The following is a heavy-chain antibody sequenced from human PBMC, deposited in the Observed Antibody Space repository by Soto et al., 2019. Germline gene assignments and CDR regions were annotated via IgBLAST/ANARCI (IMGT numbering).Heavy chain of an antibody. V-gene: IGHV3-48*04. CDR1: GFTFSGYS. CDR2: IGSTGSGT. CDR3: ARARPTSGPAYGLDS. Sequence: EVQLVESGGGLVQPGGSLRLSCAVSGFTFSGYSFNWVRQAPGRGLEWVSFIGSTGSGTHYADSVMGRFTISRDNARNSLYLQMDSLRADDTAGYRCARARPTSGPAYGLDSWGQGTVVTVSS. D-gene: IGHD4-17*01. J-gene: IGHJ3*02.